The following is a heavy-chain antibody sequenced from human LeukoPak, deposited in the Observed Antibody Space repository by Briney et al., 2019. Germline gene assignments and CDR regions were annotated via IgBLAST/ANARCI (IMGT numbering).Heavy chain of an antibody. Sequence: SETLSLTCTVSGGSISSYYWSWIRQPPGKELEWIGNIYYNGNTYYNPSLKSRVTISIDTSKNQFSLKLSSVTAADTAVYYCAIIMGANFDYWGQGTLVTVSS. CDR1: GGSISSYY. D-gene: IGHD3-10*01. CDR3: AIIMGANFDY. J-gene: IGHJ4*02. CDR2: IYYNGNT. V-gene: IGHV4-59*04.